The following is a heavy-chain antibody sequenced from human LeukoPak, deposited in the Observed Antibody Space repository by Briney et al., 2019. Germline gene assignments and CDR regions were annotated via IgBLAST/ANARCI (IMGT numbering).Heavy chain of an antibody. J-gene: IGHJ4*02. CDR1: GFTLSRYL. Sequence: PGDPLSHPWAPWGFTLSRYLMSWVRPAPGKGLERVANINQDGRKKYYVDSVKGRFTISRDNAKSSLYLQMDSLRAEDTAVYYCATTLGGYYGSNGYYPFDYWGQGTLVTVSS. D-gene: IGHD3-10*01. CDR2: INQDGRKK. CDR3: ATTLGGYYGSNGYYPFDY. V-gene: IGHV3-7*01.